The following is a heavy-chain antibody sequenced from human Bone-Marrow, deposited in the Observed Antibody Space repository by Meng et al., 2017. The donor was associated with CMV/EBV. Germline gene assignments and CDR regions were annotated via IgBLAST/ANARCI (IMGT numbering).Heavy chain of an antibody. J-gene: IGHJ6*02. CDR2: ITYDAAIE. CDR1: RFTFSSYA. V-gene: IGHV3-30-3*01. CDR3: ARKQFNAGRLTYYYYPMDV. Sequence: GESLKISCVASRFTFSSYAMHWVRQAPGKGLEWVAIITYDAAIEYYVDSVKGRFTVSRDNSKNTLYLQMNSLIVEDTAVYYCARKQFNAGRLTYYYYPMDVWGQGTTVTVSS. D-gene: IGHD4/OR15-4a*01.